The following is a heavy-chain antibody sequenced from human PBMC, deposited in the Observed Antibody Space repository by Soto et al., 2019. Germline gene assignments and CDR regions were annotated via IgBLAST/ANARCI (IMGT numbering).Heavy chain of an antibody. J-gene: IGHJ4*02. D-gene: IGHD2-21*02. Sequence: ASVKVSCKASGYTFTGYYMHWVRQAPGQGLEWMGWINPNSGGTNYAQKFQCRVTMTRDTSISTAYMELSRLRSDDTAVYYCARVGYCGGDCYAGLDYWGQGTLVTVSS. V-gene: IGHV1-2*02. CDR2: INPNSGGT. CDR3: ARVGYCGGDCYAGLDY. CDR1: GYTFTGYY.